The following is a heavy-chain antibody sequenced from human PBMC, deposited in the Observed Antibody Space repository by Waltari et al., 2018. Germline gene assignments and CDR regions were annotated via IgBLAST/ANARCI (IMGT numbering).Heavy chain of an antibody. CDR3: VRGSRYTPSDL. CDR1: GFTFSSFG. CDR2: RWYDECRT. Sequence: VQLVESGGGVVQPGGSLRLSCEAFGFTFSSFGMHWVRQAPGKGLELVALRWYDECRTYYADSEKGRLTVFSDKPKDTINLQMNRLRAEDTAVYYCVRGSRYTPSDLWGQGTLVTVSA. J-gene: IGHJ5*02. V-gene: IGHV3-33*01. D-gene: IGHD3-16*02.